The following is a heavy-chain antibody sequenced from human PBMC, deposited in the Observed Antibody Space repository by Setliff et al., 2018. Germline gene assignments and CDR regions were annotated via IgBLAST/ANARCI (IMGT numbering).Heavy chain of an antibody. CDR1: GDSLSGDNYF. V-gene: IGHV4-30-4*02. D-gene: IGHD3-10*01. J-gene: IGHJ5*02. CDR3: ARTSTYVLGSGSYWDRWFDP. CDR2: IYYTGKT. Sequence: SETLSLTCTVSGDSLSGDNYFWSWIRHFPGKGLQWLGHIYYTGKTYYNPSLKSRLEMSVDTSKREFALRLSSVTAADTAVYYCARTSTYVLGSGSYWDRWFDPWSQGTLVTVSS.